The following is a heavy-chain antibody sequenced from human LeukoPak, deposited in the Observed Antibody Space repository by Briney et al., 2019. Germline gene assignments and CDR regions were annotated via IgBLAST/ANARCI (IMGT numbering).Heavy chain of an antibody. Sequence: SETLSLTCTLSDGSISTYYWSWIRQPPGKGLEWIAYIYYSGSTHYNPSLKSRGTISVDTSKNQFSLKLSSVTAADTAVYYCARGSITVVPAFDIWGQGTMVTVSS. CDR2: IYYSGST. V-gene: IGHV4-59*12. J-gene: IGHJ3*02. CDR3: ARGSITVVPAFDI. CDR1: DGSISTYY. D-gene: IGHD3-10*01.